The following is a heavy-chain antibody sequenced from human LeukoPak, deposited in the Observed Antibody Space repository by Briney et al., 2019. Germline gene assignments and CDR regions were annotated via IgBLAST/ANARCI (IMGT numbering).Heavy chain of an antibody. CDR3: ARDQGQLLYTDYYFDY. Sequence: SVKVSCMASGGTFSSYAISWVRQAPGQGLEWMGGIIPIFGTANYAQKFQGRVTITADESTSTAYMELSSLRSEDTAVYYCARDQGQLLYTDYYFDYWGQGTLVTVSS. V-gene: IGHV1-69*13. CDR1: GGTFSSYA. J-gene: IGHJ4*02. D-gene: IGHD1-26*01. CDR2: IIPIFGTA.